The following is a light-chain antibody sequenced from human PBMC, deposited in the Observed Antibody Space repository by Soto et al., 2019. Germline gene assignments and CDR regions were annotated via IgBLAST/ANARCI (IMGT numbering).Light chain of an antibody. V-gene: IGKV3-20*01. CDR3: QQYGSSLFT. J-gene: IGKJ3*01. Sequence: EIVLTQSPGTLSLSPGERATLSCRASQSVSSKYLAWYQQKPGRASRVLIYGTSIRASAVPERFSGVGSGTDFTLTITRLEPEDFAVYYCQQYGSSLFTFGPGTKVDFK. CDR1: QSVSSKY. CDR2: GTS.